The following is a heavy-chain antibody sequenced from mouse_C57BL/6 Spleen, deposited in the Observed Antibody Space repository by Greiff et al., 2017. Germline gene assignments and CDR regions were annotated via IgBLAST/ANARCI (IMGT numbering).Heavy chain of an antibody. J-gene: IGHJ1*03. CDR3: ARGGLRLCLYGYCDV. CDR2: IYIGNGYT. D-gene: IGHD2-2*01. V-gene: IGHV1-58*01. CDR1: GYTFTNYG. Sequence: VQLKQSGAELVRPGSSVKLSCKTSGYTFTNYGINWVKQRPGQGLEWIGNIYIGNGYTKYNEKFKGKATLTSDTSSSTAYMQLSSLTSEDFAICICARGGLRLCLYGYCDVWGTGTTVTVSS.